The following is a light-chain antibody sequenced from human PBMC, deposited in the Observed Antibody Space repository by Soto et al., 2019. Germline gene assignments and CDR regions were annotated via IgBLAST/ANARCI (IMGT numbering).Light chain of an antibody. Sequence: DIVMTQSPLSLPVTPGEPASISCRSSQSLLHSNGYNYLDWYLQKPGQSPQLLIYLGSNRASGVPDRVSGNGSCIDFTLKISRVEAEDVGVYYCMQALQTPYTFGQGTKLEIK. V-gene: IGKV2-28*01. J-gene: IGKJ2*01. CDR2: LGS. CDR3: MQALQTPYT. CDR1: QSLLHSNGYNY.